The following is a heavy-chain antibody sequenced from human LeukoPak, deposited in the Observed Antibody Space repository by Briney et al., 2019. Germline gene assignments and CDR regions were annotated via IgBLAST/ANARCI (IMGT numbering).Heavy chain of an antibody. J-gene: IGHJ1*01. CDR1: GFTFSRYW. Sequence: GGSLRLSCAASGFTFSRYWMHWVRQAPGKGLVWVSRINSDGSSTSYADSVKGRFTISRDNAKNTLYLQMNSLRAEDTAVYYCARVPITLAGTKDAKYFQHWGQGTLVTVSS. CDR3: ARVPITLAGTKDAKYFQH. D-gene: IGHD6-19*01. CDR2: INSDGSST. V-gene: IGHV3-74*01.